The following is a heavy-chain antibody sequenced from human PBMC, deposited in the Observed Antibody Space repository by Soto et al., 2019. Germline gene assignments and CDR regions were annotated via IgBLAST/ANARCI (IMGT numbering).Heavy chain of an antibody. V-gene: IGHV4-4*07. J-gene: IGHJ5*02. CDR2: IYTSGST. CDR1: GGSISSYY. D-gene: IGHD3-3*01. CDR3: ARDQYDFWSGYSWFDP. Sequence: LSLTCTVSGGSISSYYWSWIRQPAGKGLEWIGRIYTSGSTNYNPSLKSRVTMSVDTSKNQFSLKLSSVTAADTAVYYCARDQYDFWSGYSWFDPWGQGTLVTVSS.